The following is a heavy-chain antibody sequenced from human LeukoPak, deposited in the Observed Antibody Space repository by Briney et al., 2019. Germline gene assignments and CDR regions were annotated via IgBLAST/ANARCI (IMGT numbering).Heavy chain of an antibody. V-gene: IGHV1-2*02. D-gene: IGHD6-6*01. J-gene: IGHJ3*02. Sequence: ASVKVSCKASGYTFTGYYMHWVRQAPGQGLAWLGWINPNSGGTNYAQKFQGRVTMTRDTSISTAYMELSRLRSDDTAVYYCARDSSSVDAFDIWGQGTMVTVSS. CDR3: ARDSSSVDAFDI. CDR1: GYTFTGYY. CDR2: INPNSGGT.